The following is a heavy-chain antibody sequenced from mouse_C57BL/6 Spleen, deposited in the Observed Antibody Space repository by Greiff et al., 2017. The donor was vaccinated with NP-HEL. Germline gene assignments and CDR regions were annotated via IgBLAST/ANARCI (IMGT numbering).Heavy chain of an antibody. Sequence: EVKLQESGPELVKPGASVKMSCKASGYTFTDYNMHWVKQSHGKSLEWIGYINPNNGGTSYNQKFKGKATLTVNKSSSTAYMELRSLTSEDSAVYYCARIYYDYEEDYAMDYWGQGTSVTVSS. CDR1: GYTFTDYN. V-gene: IGHV1-22*01. D-gene: IGHD2-4*01. J-gene: IGHJ4*01. CDR3: ARIYYDYEEDYAMDY. CDR2: INPNNGGT.